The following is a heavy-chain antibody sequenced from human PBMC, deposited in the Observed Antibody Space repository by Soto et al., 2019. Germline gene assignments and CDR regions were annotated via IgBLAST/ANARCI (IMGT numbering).Heavy chain of an antibody. CDR3: ARAIAAAGDNDY. V-gene: IGHV1-2*02. D-gene: IGHD6-13*01. Sequence: ASVKVSCKASGYTFTGYYMHWVRQAPGQGLEWMGWINPNSGSTNYAQKFQGRVTMTRDTSISTAYMELSRLRSDDTAVYYCARAIAAAGDNDYWGQGTLVTVSS. CDR2: INPNSGST. J-gene: IGHJ4*02. CDR1: GYTFTGYY.